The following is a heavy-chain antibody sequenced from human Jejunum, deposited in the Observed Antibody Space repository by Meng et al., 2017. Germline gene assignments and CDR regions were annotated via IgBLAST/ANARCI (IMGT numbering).Heavy chain of an antibody. CDR3: ARGELLWDY. CDR1: GDSISSGEYF. CDR2: MDYRGST. V-gene: IGHV4-30-4*01. D-gene: IGHD2-2*01. Sequence: QFQLPESGPGLVKPSQTLSLTCPVSGDSISSGEYFWSWIRQPPGKGLEWIGYMDYRGSTFYNPSLKSRVTISVDTSKNQFSLKLSSVTAADTAVYFCARGELLWDYWGQGTLVTVSS. J-gene: IGHJ4*02.